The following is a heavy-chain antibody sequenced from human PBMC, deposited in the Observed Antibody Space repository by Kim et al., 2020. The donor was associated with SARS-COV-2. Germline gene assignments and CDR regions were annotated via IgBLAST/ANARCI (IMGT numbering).Heavy chain of an antibody. CDR1: GGSISSSSYY. D-gene: IGHD4-17*01. CDR3: ARHIPAYGDYGGWLGSYNWFDP. CDR2: IYYSGST. V-gene: IGHV4-39*01. Sequence: SETLSLTCTVSGGSISSSSYYWGWIRQPPGKGLEWIGSIYYSGSTYYNPSLKSRVTISVDTSKNQFSLKLSSVTAADTAVYYCARHIPAYGDYGGWLGSYNWFDPWGQGTLVTVSS. J-gene: IGHJ5*02.